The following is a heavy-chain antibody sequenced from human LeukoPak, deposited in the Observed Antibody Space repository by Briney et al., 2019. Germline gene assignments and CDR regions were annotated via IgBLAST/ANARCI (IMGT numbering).Heavy chain of an antibody. Sequence: GGSLTLSCTASGFSVSEIYMSWVRQAPGKGLEWVSDIYLGGTTDYVDSVKGRFTISRDNSKNTLYLQMNSLRPEDTAVYYCARDRSLASWGQGTLVTVSS. CDR1: GFSVSEIY. D-gene: IGHD1-1*01. J-gene: IGHJ4*02. CDR2: IYLGGTT. V-gene: IGHV3-66*01. CDR3: ARDRSLAS.